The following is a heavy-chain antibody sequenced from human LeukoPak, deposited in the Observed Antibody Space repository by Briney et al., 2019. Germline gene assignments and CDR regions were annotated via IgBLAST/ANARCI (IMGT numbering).Heavy chain of an antibody. V-gene: IGHV3-23*01. CDR2: ISAGGGST. CDR1: GFTFSSYA. Sequence: GGSLRLSCAASGFTFSSYAMSWVRQAPEKGLEWVSTISAGGGSTYYADSVKGRFTISRDNSRNTLYLQMNSLGAEDTALYYCAKALTAVTTHYFDYWGQGALVTVSS. J-gene: IGHJ4*02. D-gene: IGHD4-17*01. CDR3: AKALTAVTTHYFDY.